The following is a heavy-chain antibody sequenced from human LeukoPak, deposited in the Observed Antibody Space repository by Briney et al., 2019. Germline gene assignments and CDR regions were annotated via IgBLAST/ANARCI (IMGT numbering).Heavy chain of an antibody. Sequence: ASVKVSCKASGYTFTSNYIHWVRQAPGQGLEWMGMIYPRDGSTSYAQKFQGRVTITRDTSASTAYMELSSLRSEDTAVYYCARGRGFWSGYSYFDYWGQGTLVTVSS. CDR3: ARGRGFWSGYSYFDY. CDR1: GYTFTSNY. D-gene: IGHD3-3*01. V-gene: IGHV1-46*01. J-gene: IGHJ4*02. CDR2: IYPRDGST.